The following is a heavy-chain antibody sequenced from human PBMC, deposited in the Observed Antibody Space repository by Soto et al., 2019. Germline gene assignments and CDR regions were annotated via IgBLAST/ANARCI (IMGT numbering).Heavy chain of an antibody. Sequence: QLQLQGSGPGLVKPSQTLSLTCTVSGGSISSGGYYWSWIRQHPGKGLEWIGYIYYSGSTYYNPSLKSRVNRAVDSSKNQFSLKLSSVTAADSAVYYCARFWRGPAAIYYYYGMDVWGQVTRATVSS. CDR1: GGSISSGGYY. D-gene: IGHD2-2*01. CDR2: IYYSGST. CDR3: ARFWRGPAAIYYYYGMDV. V-gene: IGHV4-31*03. J-gene: IGHJ6*02.